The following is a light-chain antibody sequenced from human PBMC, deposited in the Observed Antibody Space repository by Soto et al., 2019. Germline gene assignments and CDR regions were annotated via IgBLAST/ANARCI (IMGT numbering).Light chain of an antibody. J-gene: IGKJ1*01. CDR1: QSLSSAF. CDR2: SAS. CDR3: QQCGSPPET. Sequence: DIVLTQSPGTLSLSPGQRATLSCRASQSLSSAFLAWYQQKPGQAPRLLIYSASSRATGVPDRFSGSGSGTDFTLTISRLEPEDFAVYYCQQCGSPPETFGQGTKVDIK. V-gene: IGKV3-20*01.